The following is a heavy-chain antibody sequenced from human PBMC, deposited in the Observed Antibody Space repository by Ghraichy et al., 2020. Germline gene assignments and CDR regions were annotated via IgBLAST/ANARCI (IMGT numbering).Heavy chain of an antibody. D-gene: IGHD3-22*01. J-gene: IGHJ4*02. Sequence: ETLSLTCEASGFTFSTYSVNWVRQAPGKGLDWVSYISSSSDNIYYADSVKGRFTISRDNAKNSLYLQMNSLRAEDTAVYYCARESNYYDSSGYYYLGSELDYWGQGTLVTVSS. CDR2: ISSSSDNI. CDR3: ARESNYYDSSGYYYLGSELDY. V-gene: IGHV3-48*01. CDR1: GFTFSTYS.